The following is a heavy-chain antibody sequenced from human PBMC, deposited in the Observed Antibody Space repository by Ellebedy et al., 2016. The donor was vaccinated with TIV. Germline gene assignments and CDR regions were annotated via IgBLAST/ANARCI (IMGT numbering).Heavy chain of an antibody. CDR3: ARAGDYDFWSGKYYYYYYMDV. V-gene: IGHV1-69*13. CDR2: IIPIFGTA. CDR1: RGTFSSYA. D-gene: IGHD3-3*01. Sequence: SVKVSXKASRGTFSSYAISWVRQAPGQGLEWMGGIIPIFGTANYAQKFQGRVTITADESTSTAYMELSSLRSEDTAVYYCARAGDYDFWSGKYYYYYYMDVWGKGTTVTVSS. J-gene: IGHJ6*03.